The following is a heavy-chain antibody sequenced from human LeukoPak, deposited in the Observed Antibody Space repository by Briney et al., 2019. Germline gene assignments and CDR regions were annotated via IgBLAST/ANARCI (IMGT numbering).Heavy chain of an antibody. CDR1: GFTFSSYG. V-gene: IGHV3-30*18. Sequence: GGSLRLSCAAAGFTFSSYGMHWVRQAPGKGLEWVAVISYDGSNKYYADSVKGRFTISRDNSKNTLYLQMNSLRAEDTAVYYCAKDQSITIFGVASYGMDVWGQGTTVTVSS. CDR2: ISYDGSNK. D-gene: IGHD3-3*01. CDR3: AKDQSITIFGVASYGMDV. J-gene: IGHJ6*02.